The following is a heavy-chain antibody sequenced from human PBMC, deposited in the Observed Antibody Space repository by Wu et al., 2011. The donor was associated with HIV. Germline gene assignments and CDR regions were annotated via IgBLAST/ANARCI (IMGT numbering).Heavy chain of an antibody. J-gene: IGHJ6*03. V-gene: IGHV1-69*06. CDR3: ARAKGELLSGGYYYMDV. CDR2: IIPIFGTA. CDR1: GGTFSSYA. Sequence: QVQPVQSGAEVKKPGSSVKVSCKASGGTFSSYAISWVRQAPGQGLEWMGGIIPIFGTANYAQKFQGRVTITADKSTSTAYMELSSLRSEDTAVYYCARAKGELLSGGYYYMDVWGKGTTVTVSS. D-gene: IGHD3-10*01.